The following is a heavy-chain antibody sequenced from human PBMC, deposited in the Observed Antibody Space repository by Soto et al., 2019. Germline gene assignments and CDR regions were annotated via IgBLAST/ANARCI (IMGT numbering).Heavy chain of an antibody. CDR1: GLTFSNFG. D-gene: IGHD3-9*01. CDR2: ISSNSGTI. J-gene: IGHJ6*02. CDR3: ARYFSLARGLDV. Sequence: GGSLRLSCAVSGLTFSNFGMVWVGQAPGKGLEWLSYISSNSGTIYYAESVKGRFTVSRDNARDLLFLQLNRLSDKNTAVYYCARYFSLARGLDVWGQGTTVTVSS. V-gene: IGHV3-48*02.